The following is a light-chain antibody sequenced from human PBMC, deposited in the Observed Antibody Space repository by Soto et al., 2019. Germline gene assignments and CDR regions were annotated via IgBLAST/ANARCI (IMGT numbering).Light chain of an antibody. CDR2: AAS. J-gene: IGKJ2*01. CDR3: QHYDNLPLFT. V-gene: IGKV3-20*01. CDR1: QSVNSKY. Sequence: ESVLTQSPGTLSLSPGERATLSCRASQSVNSKYLAWYQQKPGQAPRLLIYAASSRPTGVPDRFSGSGSGTEFTLTISGLEPEDFAVYYCQHYDNLPLFTFGQGTRLEI.